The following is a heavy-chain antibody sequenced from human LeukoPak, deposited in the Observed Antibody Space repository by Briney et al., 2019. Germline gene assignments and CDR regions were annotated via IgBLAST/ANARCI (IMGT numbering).Heavy chain of an antibody. Sequence: GGSLRLSCAASGFTFSSYGMSWVRQAPGKGLEWVSAISGSGGSTYYADSVKGRFTISRDNSKNTLYLQMNSLRAEDTAVYYCAKGSGYYPYFDYWGQGTLVTVSS. CDR3: AKGSGYYPYFDY. CDR2: ISGSGGST. CDR1: GFTFSSYG. J-gene: IGHJ4*02. D-gene: IGHD3-22*01. V-gene: IGHV3-23*01.